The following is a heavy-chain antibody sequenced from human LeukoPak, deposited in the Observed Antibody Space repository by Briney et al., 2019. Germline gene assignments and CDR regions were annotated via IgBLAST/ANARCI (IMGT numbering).Heavy chain of an antibody. CDR3: AKVGRQGVRYFDWLFYFDY. V-gene: IGHV3-30*04. CDR1: GFTFSSYA. CDR2: ISYDGSNK. Sequence: QPGGSLRLSCAASGFTFSSYAMHWVRQAPGKGLEWVAVISYDGSNKYYADSVKGRFTISRDNSKNTLYLQMNSLRAEDTAVYYCAKVGRQGVRYFDWLFYFDYWGQGTLVTVSS. J-gene: IGHJ4*02. D-gene: IGHD3-9*01.